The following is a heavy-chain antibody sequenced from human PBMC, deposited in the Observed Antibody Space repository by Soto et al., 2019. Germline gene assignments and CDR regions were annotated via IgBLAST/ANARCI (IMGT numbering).Heavy chain of an antibody. Sequence: ASVKVSCKASGYTFTSYGISWVRQAPGQGLEWMGRISAFFGKANYAQKLQGRVTITTDESTSTAYMELSSLRSKDTAVYYCARGPDLVYYFDYWGQGTLVTVSS. CDR1: GYTFTSYG. V-gene: IGHV1-18*01. J-gene: IGHJ4*02. CDR3: ARGPDLVYYFDY. CDR2: ISAFFGKA.